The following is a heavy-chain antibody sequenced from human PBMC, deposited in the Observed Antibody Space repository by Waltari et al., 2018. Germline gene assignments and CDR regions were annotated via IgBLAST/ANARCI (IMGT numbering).Heavy chain of an antibody. D-gene: IGHD6-13*01. CDR3: ARRAAARTDFDY. J-gene: IGHJ4*02. CDR2: IYYSGST. V-gene: IGHV4-39*01. Sequence: QLQLQESGPGLVKPSETLSLTCTVSGGSISSSSYYWGGIRQPPGKGLEWIGSIYYSGSTYYNPSLKSRVTISVDTSKNQFSLKLSSVTAADTAVYYCARRAAARTDFDYWGQGTLVTVSS. CDR1: GGSISSSSYY.